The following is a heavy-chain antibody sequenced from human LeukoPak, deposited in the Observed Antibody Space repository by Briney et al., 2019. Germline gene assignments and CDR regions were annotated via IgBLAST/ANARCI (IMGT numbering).Heavy chain of an antibody. V-gene: IGHV3-30-3*02. D-gene: IGHD6-19*01. Sequence: GGSLRLSCAASGFTFSSYAMHWVRQAPGKGLEWVAVISYDGSNKYHADSVKGRFTISRDNSKNTLYLQMNSLRAEDTAVYYCAKTPDTSGWSRFDYWGQGTLVTVSS. CDR1: GFTFSSYA. CDR2: ISYDGSNK. CDR3: AKTPDTSGWSRFDY. J-gene: IGHJ4*02.